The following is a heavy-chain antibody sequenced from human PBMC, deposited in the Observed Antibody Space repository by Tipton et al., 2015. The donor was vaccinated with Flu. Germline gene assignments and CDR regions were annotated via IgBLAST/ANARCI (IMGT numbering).Heavy chain of an antibody. V-gene: IGHV4-4*07. D-gene: IGHD1-26*01. CDR1: GGSMNSFY. CDR3: VRESGPTTSRSFDY. J-gene: IGHJ4*02. Sequence: TLSLTCTVSGGSMNSFYWTWIRQSAGKGLEWIGRMYSSGSFNYNPSLESRVTMSVDTSNNQFSLNLTSVTAADTAVYYCVRESGPTTSRSFDYWGQGTLVTVSS. CDR2: MYSSGSF.